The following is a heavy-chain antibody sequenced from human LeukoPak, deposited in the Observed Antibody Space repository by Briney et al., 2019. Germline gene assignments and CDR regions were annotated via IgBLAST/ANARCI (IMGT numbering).Heavy chain of an antibody. CDR2: IWYDGSNK. CDR1: GFTFSSYG. D-gene: IGHD5-24*01. Sequence: PGGSLRLSCAASGFTFSSYGMHWVRQAPGKGPEWVAVIWYDGSNKYYADSVRGRFTISRDNSKNTLYLQMNSLRAEDTAVYYCARDTPGTIYLDYWGQGTLVTVSS. J-gene: IGHJ4*02. V-gene: IGHV3-33*01. CDR3: ARDTPGTIYLDY.